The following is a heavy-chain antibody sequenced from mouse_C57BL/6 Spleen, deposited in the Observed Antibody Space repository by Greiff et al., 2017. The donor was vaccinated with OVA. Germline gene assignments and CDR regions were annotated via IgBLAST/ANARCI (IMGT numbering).Heavy chain of an antibody. J-gene: IGHJ2*01. V-gene: IGHV14-4*01. CDR1: GFNIKDDY. Sequence: VHVKQSGAELVRPGASVKLSCTASGFNIKDDYMHWVKQRPEQGLEWIGWIDPENGDTEYASKFQGKATITADPSSNTAYLQLSSLTSEDTAVYYCTTRDYWGQGTTLTVSS. CDR2: IDPENGDT. CDR3: TTRDY.